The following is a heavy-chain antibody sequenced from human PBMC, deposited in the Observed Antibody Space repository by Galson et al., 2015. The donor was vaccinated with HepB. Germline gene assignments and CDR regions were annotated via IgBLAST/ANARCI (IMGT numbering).Heavy chain of an antibody. CDR1: GFTFSSYS. Sequence: SLRLSCAASGFTFSSYSMNWVRQAPGKGLEWVSYISSSSSTIYYADSVKGRFTISRDNAKNSLYLQMNSLRAEDTAVYYCARAGRITMVQGVFYYYYYYMDVWGKGTTVTVSS. D-gene: IGHD3-10*01. J-gene: IGHJ6*03. CDR2: ISSSSSTI. V-gene: IGHV3-48*01. CDR3: ARAGRITMVQGVFYYYYYYMDV.